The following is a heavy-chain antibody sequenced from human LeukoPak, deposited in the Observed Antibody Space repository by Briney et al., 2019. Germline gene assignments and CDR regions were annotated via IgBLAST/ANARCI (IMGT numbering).Heavy chain of an antibody. CDR3: ARDQEYSYGYAYYYYGMDV. Sequence: GGSLRLSCAASGFTFSSYWMSWVRQAPGKGLEWVANIKQDGSEKYYVDSVKGRFTISRDNAKNSLYLQMNSLRAEDTAVYYCARDQEYSYGYAYYYYGMDVWGQGTTVTVSS. CDR2: IKQDGSEK. D-gene: IGHD5-18*01. V-gene: IGHV3-7*01. J-gene: IGHJ6*02. CDR1: GFTFSSYW.